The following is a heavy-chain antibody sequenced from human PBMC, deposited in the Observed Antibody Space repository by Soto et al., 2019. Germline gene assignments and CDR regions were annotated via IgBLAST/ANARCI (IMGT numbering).Heavy chain of an antibody. CDR3: ARHGIAAAGPWGGQNWFDP. D-gene: IGHD6-13*01. J-gene: IGHJ5*02. CDR2: IYYSGST. CDR1: GGSISSSSYY. V-gene: IGHV4-39*01. Sequence: SETLSLTCTVSGGSISSSSYYWGWIRQPPGKGLEWIGSIYYSGSTYYNPSLKSRVTISVDTSKNQFSLKLSSVTAADTAVYYCARHGIAAAGPWGGQNWFDPWGQGTLVTVSS.